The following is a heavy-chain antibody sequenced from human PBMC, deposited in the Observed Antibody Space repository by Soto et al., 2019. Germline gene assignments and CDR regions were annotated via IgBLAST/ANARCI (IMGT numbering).Heavy chain of an antibody. CDR2: IYYSGST. J-gene: IGHJ5*02. D-gene: IGHD6-6*01. V-gene: IGHV4-59*01. CDR1: GGTIIGFC. CDR3: ARSYSSYVFDWFDP. Sequence: SETLCLTWTVAGGTIIGFCCSWIRKTPGKGLEWIGYIYYSGSTNYNPSLKSRVTISVDTSKNQFSLKLSSVTAADTAVYYCARSYSSYVFDWFDPWGQGTLVTVSS.